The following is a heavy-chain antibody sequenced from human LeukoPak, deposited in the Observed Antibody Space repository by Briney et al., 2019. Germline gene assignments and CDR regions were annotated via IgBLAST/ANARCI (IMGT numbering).Heavy chain of an antibody. CDR1: GFTFSNYG. J-gene: IGHJ4*02. V-gene: IGHV3-30*03. D-gene: IGHD6-19*01. CDR3: GRAPSMAVAGYHC. CDR2: ISYDGSNK. Sequence: PGGPLRLSCAASGFTFSNYGMHWVRQAPGKGLEWVAVISYDGSNKYYADSVRGRFTISRDNSKNTLYLQMYSLRAEDTAIYYCGRAPSMAVAGYHCWGQGTLVTVSS.